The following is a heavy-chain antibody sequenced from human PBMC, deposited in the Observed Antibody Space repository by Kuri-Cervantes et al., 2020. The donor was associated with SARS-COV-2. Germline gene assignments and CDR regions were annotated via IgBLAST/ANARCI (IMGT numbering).Heavy chain of an antibody. CDR1: GGSISSGGYY. Sequence: GGSLRLSCTVSGGSISSGGYYWSWVRQAPGKGLEWVGRIKSKTDGGTTDYAAPVKGRFTISRDDSKNTLYLQMNSLKTEDTAVYYCTTDDPGFSGSYYYYYYMDVWGKGTTVTVSS. J-gene: IGHJ6*03. CDR3: TTDDPGFSGSYYYYYYMDV. CDR2: IKSKTDGGTT. V-gene: IGHV3-15*01. D-gene: IGHD1-26*01.